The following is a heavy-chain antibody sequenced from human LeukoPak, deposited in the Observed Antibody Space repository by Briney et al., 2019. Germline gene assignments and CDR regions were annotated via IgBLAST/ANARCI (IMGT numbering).Heavy chain of an antibody. Sequence: ASVKVSCKASGYTFTGYYMHWVRQAPGQGLEWMGWINPNSGGTNYAQKLQGRVTMTTDTSTSTAYMELRSLRSDDTAVYYCAREDTAMVRFGFFDYWGQGTLATVSS. CDR3: AREDTAMVRFGFFDY. D-gene: IGHD5-18*01. J-gene: IGHJ4*02. V-gene: IGHV1-2*02. CDR1: GYTFTGYY. CDR2: INPNSGGT.